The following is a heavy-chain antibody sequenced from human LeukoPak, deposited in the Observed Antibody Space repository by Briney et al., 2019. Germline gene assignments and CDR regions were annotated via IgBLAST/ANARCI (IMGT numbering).Heavy chain of an antibody. CDR2: IYYSGST. V-gene: IGHV4-59*01. Sequence: SETLSLTCTVSGGSINSYYWSWIRQPPGKGLEWIGYIYYSGSTNYNPSLKSRVTISVDTSKNQFSLKLSSVTAADTAVYYCASGEGYSYGLDYWGQGTLVTVSS. CDR1: GGSINSYY. J-gene: IGHJ4*02. D-gene: IGHD5-18*01. CDR3: ASGEGYSYGLDY.